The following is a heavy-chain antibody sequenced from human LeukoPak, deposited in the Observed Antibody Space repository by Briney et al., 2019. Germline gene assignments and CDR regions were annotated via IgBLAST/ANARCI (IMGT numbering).Heavy chain of an antibody. Sequence: PSETLSLTCSVSSGSISDSNFYWGWIRQPPGKGLEWIGSIFYSGSTDYNPPLKSRVTISVDTSKNQFSLRLSSVTAADTAVYYCARLRTGSEIDYWGQGTLVTVSS. CDR1: SGSISDSNFY. J-gene: IGHJ4*02. D-gene: IGHD2-8*02. V-gene: IGHV4-39*01. CDR3: ARLRTGSEIDY. CDR2: IFYSGST.